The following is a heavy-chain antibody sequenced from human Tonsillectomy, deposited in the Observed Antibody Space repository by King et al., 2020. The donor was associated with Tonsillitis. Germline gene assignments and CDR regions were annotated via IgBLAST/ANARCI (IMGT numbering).Heavy chain of an antibody. CDR3: ASEVIGATDYGMDM. J-gene: IGHJ6*02. CDR2: VHYSKTT. V-gene: IGHV4-59*01. D-gene: IGHD2-21*01. CDR1: GVSMRNYY. Sequence: QLQESGPRLVRPSETLSLTCVVSGVSMRNYYWSWIRQSPGKGLEWLGYVHYSKTTSYNPSLKGRVTMSLDTSQREVSLSLRSVTAADTGVYYCASEVIGATDYGMDMWGQGTTVTVSS.